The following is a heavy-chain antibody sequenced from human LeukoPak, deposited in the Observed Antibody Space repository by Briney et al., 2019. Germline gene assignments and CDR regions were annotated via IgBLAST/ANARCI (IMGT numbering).Heavy chain of an antibody. CDR3: ARGQLVPMGY. CDR1: GDSINSYY. V-gene: IGHV4-59*01. D-gene: IGHD6-13*01. Sequence: SETLSLTCSVSGDSINSYYWSWIRQPPGKGLEWIGYIYYSGSTNYHPSLKSRVSISIDTSKSQFYLKLTSVTAADTAVYYCARGQLVPMGYWGQGTLVTVSS. J-gene: IGHJ4*02. CDR2: IYYSGST.